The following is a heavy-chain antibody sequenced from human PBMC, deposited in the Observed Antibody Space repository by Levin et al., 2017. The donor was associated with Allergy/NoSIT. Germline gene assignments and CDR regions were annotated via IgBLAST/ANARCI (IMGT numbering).Heavy chain of an antibody. CDR2: IYYTGST. J-gene: IGHJ4*02. V-gene: IGHV4-39*01. CDR3: ASRLDTPLVPLYYFDY. Sequence: PSETLSFTCTVSGGSVTSSSYYWGWIRQPPGKGLEWIGTIYYTGSTYFNPFLKSRVTISVDTSKNQFSLKLSSVTAADTAVYYCASRLDTPLVPLYYFDYWGQGTLGTV. D-gene: IGHD5-18*01. CDR1: GGSVTSSSYY.